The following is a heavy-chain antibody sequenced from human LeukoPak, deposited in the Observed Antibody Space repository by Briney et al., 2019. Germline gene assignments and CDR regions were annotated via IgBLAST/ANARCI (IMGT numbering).Heavy chain of an antibody. CDR1: GFTFRNYW. Sequence: PGGSLRLSCAVSGFTFRNYWMQWVRHAPGKGPIWVSHISPDGTNTSYADSVKGRFTISRDNVKNTLYLQMSSLRAEDTAVHYCARDVTYYDFWGGIAGEAGFDYWSQGTLVTVSS. CDR2: ISPDGTNT. CDR3: ARDVTYYDFWGGIAGEAGFDY. V-gene: IGHV3-74*01. J-gene: IGHJ4*02. D-gene: IGHD3-3*01.